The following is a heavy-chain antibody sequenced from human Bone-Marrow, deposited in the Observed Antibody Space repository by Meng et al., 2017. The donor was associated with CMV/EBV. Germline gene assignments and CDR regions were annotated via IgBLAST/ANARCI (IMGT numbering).Heavy chain of an antibody. CDR3: ILPLAG. Sequence: SLRLACGACGFTISGYALHWVRQAPGTGLEWVAVISNDGSDKYHADSVEGRFTIYRDNSKNTLYVQMNILSVEDTAVYYCILPLAGGVQGTPVTVSS. J-gene: IGHJ4*02. D-gene: IGHD6-19*01. CDR1: GFTISGYA. V-gene: IGHV3-30*04. CDR2: ISNDGSDK.